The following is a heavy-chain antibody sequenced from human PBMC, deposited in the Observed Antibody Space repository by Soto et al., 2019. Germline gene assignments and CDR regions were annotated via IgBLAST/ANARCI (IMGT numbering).Heavy chain of an antibody. CDR3: ARGSLTEYYYYGMDV. J-gene: IGHJ6*02. CDR2: INPNSGGT. Sequence: GASVKVSCKASGYTFTSYGISWVRQAPGQGLEWMGWINPNSGGTNYAQKFQGWVTMTRDTSISTAYMELSRLRSDDTAVYYCARGSLTEYYYYGMDVWGQGTTVTVSS. V-gene: IGHV1-2*04. CDR1: GYTFTSYG.